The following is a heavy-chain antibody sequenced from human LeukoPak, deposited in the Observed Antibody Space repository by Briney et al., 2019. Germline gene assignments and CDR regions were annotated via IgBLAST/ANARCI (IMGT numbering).Heavy chain of an antibody. CDR1: GFTFSSYW. V-gene: IGHV3-7*01. J-gene: IGHJ5*02. CDR2: IKQDGSEK. CDR3: ARDRRYCSGGSCYSGGWFDP. Sequence: GGSLRLSCAASGFTFSSYWMSWVRQAPGKGLEWVANIKQDGSEKYYVDSVKGRFTISRDNAKSSLYLQMNSLRAEDTAVYYCARDRRYCSGGSCYSGGWFDPWGQGTLVTVSS. D-gene: IGHD2-15*01.